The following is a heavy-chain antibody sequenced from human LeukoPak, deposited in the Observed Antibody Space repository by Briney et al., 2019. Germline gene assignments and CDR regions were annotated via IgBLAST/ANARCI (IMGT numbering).Heavy chain of an antibody. Sequence: PGGSLRLSCAASGFTFSSYAMHWVRQAPGKGLEWVAVISNDGGNKYYADSVKGRFTISRDNSKNTLYLQMNSLRAEDTAVYYCARGMGDFWSGYDYWGQGTLVTVSS. V-gene: IGHV3-30-3*01. J-gene: IGHJ4*02. CDR1: GFTFSSYA. D-gene: IGHD3-3*01. CDR2: ISNDGGNK. CDR3: ARGMGDFWSGYDY.